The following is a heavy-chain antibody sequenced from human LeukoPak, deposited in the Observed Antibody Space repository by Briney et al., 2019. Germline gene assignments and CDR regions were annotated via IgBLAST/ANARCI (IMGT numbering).Heavy chain of an antibody. CDR2: IYHPGST. CDR1: GYSISSGYY. Sequence: SETLSLTCTVSGYSISSGYYWGWIRQPPGKGLEWIGSIYHPGSTYYNPSLKSRVTISVDTSKNQFSLKLSSVTAADTAVYYCARVTDWFDPWGQGTLVTVSS. J-gene: IGHJ5*02. D-gene: IGHD3-16*01. CDR3: ARVTDWFDP. V-gene: IGHV4-38-2*02.